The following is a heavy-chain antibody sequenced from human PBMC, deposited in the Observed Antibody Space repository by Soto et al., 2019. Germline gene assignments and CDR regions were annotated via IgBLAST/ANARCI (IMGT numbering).Heavy chain of an antibody. V-gene: IGHV1-46*01. CDR2: INPSGGST. Sequence: GASVKVSCKASGYTFTSYYMHWVRQAPGQGLEWMGIINPSGGSTSYAQKFQGRVTMTRDTSTSTVYMELSSLRSEDTAVYYCARDLSGTTDGNWFDPWGQGTLVTVSS. CDR3: ARDLSGTTDGNWFDP. J-gene: IGHJ5*02. D-gene: IGHD1-7*01. CDR1: GYTFTSYY.